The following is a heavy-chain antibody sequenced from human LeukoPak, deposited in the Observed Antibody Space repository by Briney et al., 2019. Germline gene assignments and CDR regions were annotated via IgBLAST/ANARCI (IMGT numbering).Heavy chain of an antibody. Sequence: QTGGSLRLSCATSGFTFSSYSMNWVRQSPGKGLEWVSYISSTSNTIYYADSVKGRFTISRDNAKNSLYLQMNSLRAEDTAVYYCTKPIPGVAAAGDYWGQGTLVTVSS. CDR2: ISSTSNTI. V-gene: IGHV3-48*01. J-gene: IGHJ4*02. CDR1: GFTFSSYS. D-gene: IGHD6-13*01. CDR3: TKPIPGVAAAGDY.